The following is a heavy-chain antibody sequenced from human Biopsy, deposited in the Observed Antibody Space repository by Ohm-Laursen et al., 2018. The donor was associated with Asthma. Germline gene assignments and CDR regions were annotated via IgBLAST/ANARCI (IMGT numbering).Heavy chain of an antibody. D-gene: IGHD3-9*01. CDR1: GYTFISFA. CDR2: VNTGNGDT. Sequence: ASVKVSCKASGYTFISFAIHWVRQAPGQRLEWMGWVNTGNGDTKYSQKFQGRVTITRDTSASTAYMELRSLRSEDTATYYCARTYYDFLTGQVTDVFGVWGQGTMVTVSS. J-gene: IGHJ3*01. CDR3: ARTYYDFLTGQVTDVFGV. V-gene: IGHV1-3*04.